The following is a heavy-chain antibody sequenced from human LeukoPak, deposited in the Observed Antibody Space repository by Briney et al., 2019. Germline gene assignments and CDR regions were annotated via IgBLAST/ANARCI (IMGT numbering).Heavy chain of an antibody. CDR3: ARTSTGPSYGHGCFGF. CDR2: IYYSGST. V-gene: IGHV4-59*01. D-gene: IGHD5-18*01. Sequence: SETLSLTCTVSSGSISNYYWSWTRRPPGKGLEWIGYIYYSGSTRYNPSLQSRVTISVATSANQFSLNLSSVTTEDTAIYYCARTSTGPSYGHGCFGFWGPGSLVTVSS. J-gene: IGHJ4*02. CDR1: SGSISNYY.